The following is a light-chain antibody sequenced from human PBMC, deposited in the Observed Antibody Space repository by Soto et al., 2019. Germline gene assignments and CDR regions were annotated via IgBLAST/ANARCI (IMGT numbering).Light chain of an antibody. CDR1: QGMSSY. CDR2: ASS. V-gene: IGKV1-9*01. J-gene: IGKJ4*01. Sequence: DIQLTQSPSFLSASVGERVTITCRAIQGMSSYLAWYQQKPAKAPKLLIYASSTLQSWVPSRFSGSGSATEFTLTISSLQPEDFSTSYCQQLNSYLTFGAGTKVEIK. CDR3: QQLNSYLT.